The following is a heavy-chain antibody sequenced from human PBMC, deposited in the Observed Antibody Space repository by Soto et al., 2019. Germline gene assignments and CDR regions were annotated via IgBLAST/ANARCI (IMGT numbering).Heavy chain of an antibody. CDR1: GYSISSGSY. D-gene: IGHD3-22*01. CDR2: IYHSEST. CDR3: ARLYDSSGNYYYYVMDV. Sequence: SETLPLTCAVSGYSISSGSYLGWIRQPPGKGLEWIGNIYHSESTYYNPSLKSRVTMSVDTSKNQFSLKLSSVTAADTAVYYCARLYDSSGNYYYYVMDVWGQGTTVTVSS. J-gene: IGHJ6*02. V-gene: IGHV4-38-2*01.